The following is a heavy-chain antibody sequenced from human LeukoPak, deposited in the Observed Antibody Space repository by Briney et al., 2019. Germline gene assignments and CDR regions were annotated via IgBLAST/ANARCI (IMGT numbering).Heavy chain of an antibody. Sequence: PSETLSLTCTVVGDSISGSSHYWGWIRQPPGKGLEWFGSIYYSGSTYYNPSLKSRVTISVDTSKNQFSLKLSSVTPADTAVYYCARRIHDMAKYYYYYYMDVWGKGTTVTVPS. D-gene: IGHD3-9*01. CDR2: IYYSGST. CDR3: ARRIHDMAKYYYYYYMDV. J-gene: IGHJ6*03. V-gene: IGHV4-39*01. CDR1: GDSISGSSHY.